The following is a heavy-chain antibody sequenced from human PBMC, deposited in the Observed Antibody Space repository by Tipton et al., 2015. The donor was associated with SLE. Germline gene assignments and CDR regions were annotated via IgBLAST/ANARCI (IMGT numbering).Heavy chain of an antibody. J-gene: IGHJ6*03. Sequence: SLRLSCAASGFTFDYYVMSWVRQAPGKGREWVANIKEDGSDKYYLDSMKGRFTISRYNAKNSLWRQMNSLRVEDTAVYYCARDAGGLEDYMDVWGKGTTVTVS. CDR2: IKEDGSDK. CDR3: ARDAGGLEDYMDV. V-gene: IGHV3-7*01. D-gene: IGHD3-10*01. CDR1: GFTFDYYV.